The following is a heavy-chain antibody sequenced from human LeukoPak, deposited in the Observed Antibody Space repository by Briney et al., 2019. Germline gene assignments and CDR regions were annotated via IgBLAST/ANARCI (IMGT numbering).Heavy chain of an antibody. CDR2: ISVYNGNT. V-gene: IGHV1-18*01. J-gene: IGHJ4*02. D-gene: IGHD3-22*01. Sequence: ASVKVSCKASGYAFTNYAISWVRQAPGQGLEWMGWISVYNGNTNYAQKLQGRVTMTADTSTTTAYMELRSLRSDDTAVYYCARGKDYYDISGSTFDYWGQGTLVTVSS. CDR3: ARGKDYYDISGSTFDY. CDR1: GYAFTNYA.